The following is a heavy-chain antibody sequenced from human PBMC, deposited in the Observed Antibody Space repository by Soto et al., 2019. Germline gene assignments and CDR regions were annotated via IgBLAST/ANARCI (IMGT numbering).Heavy chain of an antibody. CDR1: GYTFTSYY. V-gene: IGHV1-46*01. D-gene: IGHD3-9*01. J-gene: IGHJ5*02. Sequence: ASVKVSCKASGYTFTSYYMHWVRQAPGQGLEWMGIINPSGGSTSYAQKFQGRVTMTRDTSTSTVYMELSSLRSEDTAVYYCASNPPGYDILTGFDPWGQGTLVTVSS. CDR2: INPSGGST. CDR3: ASNPPGYDILTGFDP.